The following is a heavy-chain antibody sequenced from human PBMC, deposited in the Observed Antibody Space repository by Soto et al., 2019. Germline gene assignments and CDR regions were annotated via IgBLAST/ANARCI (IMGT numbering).Heavy chain of an antibody. V-gene: IGHV3-11*01. D-gene: IGHD4-4*01. J-gene: IGHJ4*02. CDR2: IDGSGTAK. Sequence: QVQLVESGGGLVRPGESLRLSCTASGFALVDYMSWIRQAPGRGLEWVSYIDGSGTAKYYTDSVKGRFTVSRDHAENSLYLQMDSLTAEDTAVYYCARDYRNKGFDHWGLGTLVTVSS. CDR1: GFALVDY. CDR3: ARDYRNKGFDH.